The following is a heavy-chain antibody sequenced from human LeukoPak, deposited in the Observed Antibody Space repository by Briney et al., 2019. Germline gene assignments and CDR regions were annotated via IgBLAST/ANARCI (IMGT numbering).Heavy chain of an antibody. CDR3: VGDYGNTQNYFDF. Sequence: SEPLSLTCSVSGYSISNGYYWGWIRQAPGEGLAWIGSFFYTGSAYYNPSLTSRVTISVDTSRNQFSLKMTSVTAADTAVYCCVGDYGNTQNYFDFWGQGTLLTVSS. J-gene: IGHJ4*02. CDR2: FFYTGSA. D-gene: IGHD4-11*01. V-gene: IGHV4-38-2*02. CDR1: GYSISNGYY.